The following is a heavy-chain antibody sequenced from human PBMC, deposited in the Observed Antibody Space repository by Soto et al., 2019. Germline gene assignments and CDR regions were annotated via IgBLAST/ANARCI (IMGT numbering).Heavy chain of an antibody. V-gene: IGHV3-74*01. CDR2: VNPDGRTT. CDR1: KFSFSGYW. J-gene: IGHJ5*02. Sequence: EVQLVESGGGLVQPGGSLRLSCAASKFSFSGYWMHWVRQAPGKGLMWVSRVNPDGRTTTYADSVKGRFTISRDNAKNTGFLQMNRRRADDTAVYYCAKVASGSYDWFDPWGQGTLVTVSS. CDR3: AKVASGSYDWFDP. D-gene: IGHD1-26*01.